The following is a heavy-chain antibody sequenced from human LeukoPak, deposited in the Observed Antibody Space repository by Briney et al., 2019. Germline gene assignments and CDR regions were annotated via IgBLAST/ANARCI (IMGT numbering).Heavy chain of an antibody. J-gene: IGHJ6*03. D-gene: IGHD6-13*01. CDR3: ARADYSSTWSHDYYYMDV. V-gene: IGHV4-39*07. CDR1: GGSISSNTYY. Sequence: PSETLSLTCTVSGGSISSNTYYWGWIRQPPGKGPEWIGSIYYSGSTYYNPSLKSRVTISVDTSKNQFSLKLSSVTAADTAVYYCARADYSSTWSHDYYYMDVWGKGTTVTVSS. CDR2: IYYSGST.